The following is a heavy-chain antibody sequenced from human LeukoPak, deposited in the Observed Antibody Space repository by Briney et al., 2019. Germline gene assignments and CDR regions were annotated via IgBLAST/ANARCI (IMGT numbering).Heavy chain of an antibody. Sequence: SETLSLTCAVSGYSISSGYYWGWIRQPPGKGLGWIGSIYHSGSTYYNPSLKSRVTISVDTSKNQFSLKLSSVTAADTAVYYCARPRNDYDYVWGSYRANDAFEIWGQGTMVTVSS. J-gene: IGHJ3*02. CDR2: IYHSGST. D-gene: IGHD3-16*02. V-gene: IGHV4-38-2*01. CDR3: ARPRNDYDYVWGSYRANDAFEI. CDR1: GYSISSGYY.